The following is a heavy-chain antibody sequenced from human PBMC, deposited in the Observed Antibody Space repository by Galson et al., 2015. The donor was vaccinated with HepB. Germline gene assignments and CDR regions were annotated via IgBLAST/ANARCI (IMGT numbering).Heavy chain of an antibody. CDR3: ARGRTTVWSFDF. D-gene: IGHD2-2*01. CDR2: ISGYNGYT. CDR1: GYTFAYG. J-gene: IGHJ4*02. V-gene: IGHV1-18*01. Sequence: SVKVSCKASGYTFAYGVTWVRQAPGQGLECMGWISGYNGYTKSAEKFQGRVTMTTDTSTNTAYMELRSLTSDDTAAYYCARGRTTVWSFDFWGQGTLVTVSS.